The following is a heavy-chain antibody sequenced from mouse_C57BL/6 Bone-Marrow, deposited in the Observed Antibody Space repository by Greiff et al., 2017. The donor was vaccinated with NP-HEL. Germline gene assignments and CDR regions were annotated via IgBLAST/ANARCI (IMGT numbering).Heavy chain of an antibody. V-gene: IGHV1-22*01. CDR1: GYTFTDYN. CDR3: AKGENYYYGSSYY. CDR2: INPNNGGT. Sequence: EVQLQQSGPELVKPGASVKMSCKASGYTFTDYNMHWVKQSHGKSLEWIGYINPNNGGTSYNQKFKGKATLTVNKSSSTAYMELRSLTSEDSAVYYCAKGENYYYGSSYYWGQGTTLTVSS. J-gene: IGHJ2*01. D-gene: IGHD1-1*01.